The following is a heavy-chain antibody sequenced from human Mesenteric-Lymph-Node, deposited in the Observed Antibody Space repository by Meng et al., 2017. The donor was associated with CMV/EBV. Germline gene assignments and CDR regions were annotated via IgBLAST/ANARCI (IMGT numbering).Heavy chain of an antibody. CDR3: AKGRLGNSDAFDI. CDR2: INTYNDKT. D-gene: IGHD4-23*01. Sequence: KASGYHLNDVGLAWVRQATGQGLDWMGWINTYNDKTNYAQKFQGRVSMTADTSTNTAYMELTRLTSDGTAVYFCAKGRLGNSDAFDIWGQGTMVTVSS. J-gene: IGHJ3*02. V-gene: IGHV1-18*01. CDR1: GYHLNDVG.